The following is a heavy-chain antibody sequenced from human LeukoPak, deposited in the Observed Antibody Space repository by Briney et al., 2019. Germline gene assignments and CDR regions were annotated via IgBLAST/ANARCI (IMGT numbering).Heavy chain of an antibody. D-gene: IGHD5-24*01. V-gene: IGHV3-43*01. Sequence: GGSLRLSCAASGFTFDDYTMHWVRQAPGKGLEWVSLISWDGGSTYYADSVKGRFTISRDNSKNSLYLQMNSLRAEDTALYYCAKGGWLQSSHFDYWGQGTLVTVSS. CDR3: AKGGWLQSSHFDY. J-gene: IGHJ4*02. CDR1: GFTFDDYT. CDR2: ISWDGGST.